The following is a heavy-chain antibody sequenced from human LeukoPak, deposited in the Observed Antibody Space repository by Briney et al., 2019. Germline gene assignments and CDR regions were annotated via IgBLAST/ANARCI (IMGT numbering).Heavy chain of an antibody. CDR1: GGGFTFSSHA. J-gene: IGHJ3*02. CDR2: LIPIYGSP. V-gene: IGHV1-69*13. CDR3: AGFFYDNSGDAFDI. Sequence: ASVKVSCKASGGGFTFSSHAISWVRQAPGQGLEWMGGLIPIYGSPNYAQKFQGRLTITSDESTRTVYMELSSLRPEDSAVHYCAGFFYDNSGDAFDIWGQGTMVTVSS. D-gene: IGHD3-22*01.